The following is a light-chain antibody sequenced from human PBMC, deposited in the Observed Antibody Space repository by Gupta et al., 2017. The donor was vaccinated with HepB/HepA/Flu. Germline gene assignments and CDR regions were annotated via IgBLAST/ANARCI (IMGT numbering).Light chain of an antibody. Sequence: DIVLTQSPATLSLSPRERATLSCRAGQSVSTSLAWYQQKPGQAPRLLIYDASNRATGIPARFSGGGSGTDFTLTISSLEPEDFAIYYCQHRYNWPPTFGQGTRLEIK. CDR3: QHRYNWPPT. J-gene: IGKJ1*01. V-gene: IGKV3-11*01. CDR2: DAS. CDR1: QSVSTS.